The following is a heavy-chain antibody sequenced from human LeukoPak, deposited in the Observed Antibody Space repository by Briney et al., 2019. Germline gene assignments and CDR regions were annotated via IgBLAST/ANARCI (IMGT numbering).Heavy chain of an antibody. J-gene: IGHJ5*02. CDR1: GFTFSTYT. Sequence: GGSLRLSCAASGFTFSTYTIHWVRQAPGKGLEWVALISYDGSSKYCANSVKGRFTISRDNSKNTLYLQMNSLGAEDTAVYYCAKDQYSSGWSNWFDPWGQGTLVTVSS. V-gene: IGHV3-30-3*01. CDR3: AKDQYSSGWSNWFDP. CDR2: ISYDGSSK. D-gene: IGHD6-19*01.